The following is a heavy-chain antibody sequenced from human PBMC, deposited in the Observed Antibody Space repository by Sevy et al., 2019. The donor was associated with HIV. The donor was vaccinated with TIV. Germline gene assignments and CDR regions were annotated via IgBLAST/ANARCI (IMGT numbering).Heavy chain of an antibody. CDR1: GGTFSSSA. CDR2: IIPLFDTT. D-gene: IGHD3-10*02. J-gene: IGHJ4*02. Sequence: ASVKVSCKASGGTFSSSAISWVRQAPGQGLEWIGGIIPLFDTTNYAQNFQGRVTITADESTNTAYMELSSLKSADTAVYYCARTPLKRNYYDRSYYFDYWSQGTLVTVSS. CDR3: ARTPLKRNYYDRSYYFDY. V-gene: IGHV1-69*13.